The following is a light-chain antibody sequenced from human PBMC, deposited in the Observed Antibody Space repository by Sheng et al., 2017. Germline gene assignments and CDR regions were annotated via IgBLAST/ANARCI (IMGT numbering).Light chain of an antibody. J-gene: IGKJ4*01. CDR2: DAS. CDR3: QQFMTYPLT. CDR1: QGITNS. Sequence: AIQLTQSPSSLSASVGDRVTIACRASQGITNSLAWYQQKPGKGPSLLIYDASTLGSSVPSRFSGSGSGTDFTLTISSLQPEDFATYYCQQFMTYPLTFGGGTKVELK. V-gene: IGKV1-13*02.